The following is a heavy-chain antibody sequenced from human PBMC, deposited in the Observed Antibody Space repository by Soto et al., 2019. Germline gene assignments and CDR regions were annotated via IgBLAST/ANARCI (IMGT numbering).Heavy chain of an antibody. CDR1: GFTFSKAW. J-gene: IGHJ4*02. CDR2: IKSKTDGGTT. D-gene: IGHD2-2*01. CDR3: TTQCRIAY. V-gene: IGHV3-15*01. Sequence: EVQLVESGGGLVKPGWSLRLSCAAAGFTFSKAWMSWVRQSPGKGLEWVGRIKSKTDGGTTDYAAPVKGRFTISRDDSKHTLYLQMNSLKTEDTSVYDCTTQCRIAYWGQGTLVTVSS.